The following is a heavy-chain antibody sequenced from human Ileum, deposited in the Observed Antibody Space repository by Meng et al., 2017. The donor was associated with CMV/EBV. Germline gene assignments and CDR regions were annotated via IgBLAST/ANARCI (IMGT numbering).Heavy chain of an antibody. CDR2: VSYSGGT. J-gene: IGHJ4*02. CDR1: GGSISPYY. D-gene: IGHD3-22*01. V-gene: IGHV4-59*01. Sequence: GPLRLSCTVSGGSISPYYWSWIRQAPGKGLEWIGYVSYSGGTNSNPSLKGRVSTSVDRTKSQFSLKLRSVTAADTAVYYCARDRHDFDDNSYYRYFDYWGQGMLVTVSS. CDR3: ARDRHDFDDNSYYRYFDY.